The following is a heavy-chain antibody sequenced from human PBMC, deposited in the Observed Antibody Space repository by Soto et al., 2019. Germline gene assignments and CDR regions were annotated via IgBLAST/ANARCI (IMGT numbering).Heavy chain of an antibody. CDR2: ISDNSGTT. Sequence: QVQLVQSVAEVKKPGASVKVSCEASGYTFSTYGITWVRQAPGQGLEWMGWISDNSGTTNYAQQLQGRLTMTTDTSTSTAYMELSSLRSDDTAVYYCAREGVRGQRGVTYCDYWGQGTLVTVSS. D-gene: IGHD3-10*01. V-gene: IGHV1-18*01. CDR3: AREGVRGQRGVTYCDY. CDR1: GYTFSTYG. J-gene: IGHJ4*02.